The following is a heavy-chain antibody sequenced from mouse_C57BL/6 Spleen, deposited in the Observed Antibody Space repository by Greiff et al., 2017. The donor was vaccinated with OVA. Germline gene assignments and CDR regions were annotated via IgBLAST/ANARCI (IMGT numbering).Heavy chain of an antibody. Sequence: VQLKQSGPELVKPGASVKISCKASGYAFSSSWMNWVKQRPGKGLEWIGRIYPGDGDTNYNGKFKGKATLTADKSSSTAYMQLSSLTSEDSAVYFCARSQTAQATAWFAYWGQGTLVTVSA. V-gene: IGHV1-82*01. J-gene: IGHJ3*01. CDR2: IYPGDGDT. D-gene: IGHD3-2*02. CDR3: ARSQTAQATAWFAY. CDR1: GYAFSSSW.